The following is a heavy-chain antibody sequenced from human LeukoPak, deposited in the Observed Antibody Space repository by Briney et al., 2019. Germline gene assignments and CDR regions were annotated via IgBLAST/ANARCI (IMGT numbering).Heavy chain of an antibody. J-gene: IGHJ2*01. V-gene: IGHV3-11*06. Sequence: GGSLRLSCAASGFTFSDYYMSWIRQAPGKGLEWVSYISSGSSYTNYADSVKGRFTISRDNAKNSLYLQMNSLRAEDTAVYYCARIRTSEKYFDLWGRGTLVTVSS. CDR3: ARIRTSEKYFDL. CDR1: GFTFSDYY. D-gene: IGHD1-1*01. CDR2: ISSGSSYT.